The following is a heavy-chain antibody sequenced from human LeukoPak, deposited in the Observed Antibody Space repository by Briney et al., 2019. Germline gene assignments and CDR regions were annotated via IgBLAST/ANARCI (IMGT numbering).Heavy chain of an antibody. D-gene: IGHD6-19*01. CDR1: GGSFSGYY. J-gene: IGHJ4*02. CDR2: ISGSGGST. V-gene: IGHV3-23*01. CDR3: AKETYIAVAGTGDY. Sequence: ETLSLTCAVYGGSFSGYYWSWIRQPPGKGLEWVSAISGSGGSTYYADSVKGRFTISRDNSKNTLYLQMNSLRAEDTAVYYCAKETYIAVAGTGDYWGQGTLVTVSS.